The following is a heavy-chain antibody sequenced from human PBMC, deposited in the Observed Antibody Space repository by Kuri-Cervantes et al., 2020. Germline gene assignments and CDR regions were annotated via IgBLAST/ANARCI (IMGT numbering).Heavy chain of an antibody. J-gene: IGHJ6*02. CDR3: AWGDGMDI. CDR1: GGSFSGYY. Sequence: GSLRLSCAVYGGSFSGYYWSWIRQPPGKGLEWIGEINHSGSTNYNPSLKSRVTISVDTSKNQFSLKLSSVTAADTAVYYCAWGDGMDIWGQRTTVTVSS. V-gene: IGHV4-34*01. CDR2: INHSGST.